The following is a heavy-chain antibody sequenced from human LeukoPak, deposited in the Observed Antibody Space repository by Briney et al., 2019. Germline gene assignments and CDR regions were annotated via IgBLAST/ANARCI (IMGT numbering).Heavy chain of an antibody. CDR1: GGSISSGDYY. J-gene: IGHJ6*02. CDR2: IYYSGST. D-gene: IGHD3-22*01. Sequence: SETLSLTCTVSGGSISSGDYYWSWIRQPPGKGLEWIGYIYYSGSTYYNPSLKSRVTISVDTSKNQFSLKLSSVTAADTAVYYCARLSYYDSSGYYSAPYYYYGMDVWGQGTTVTVSS. CDR3: ARLSYYDSSGYYSAPYYYYGMDV. V-gene: IGHV4-30-4*01.